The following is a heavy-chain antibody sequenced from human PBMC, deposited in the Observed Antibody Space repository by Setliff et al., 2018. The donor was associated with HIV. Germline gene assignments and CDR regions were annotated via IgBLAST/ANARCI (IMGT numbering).Heavy chain of an antibody. CDR2: IYWDDDK. J-gene: IGHJ5*02. V-gene: IGHV2-5*02. CDR3: AHIVVVGGTHGVGCYT. Sequence: SGPTLVNPTQTLTLTCTFSGFSLSSSGVGVAWIRQPPGKALGWLALIYWDDDKRYRPSLKSRLTITKDTSKNQVVLTMTNLDPVDTATYYCAHIVVVGGTHGVGCYTWGQGSQFTVSS. CDR1: GFSLSSSGVG. D-gene: IGHD2-15*01.